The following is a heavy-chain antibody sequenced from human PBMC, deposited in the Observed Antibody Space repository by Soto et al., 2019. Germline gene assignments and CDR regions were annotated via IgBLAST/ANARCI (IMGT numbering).Heavy chain of an antibody. D-gene: IGHD3-16*01. CDR1: GFTFSSYG. V-gene: IGHV3-33*01. CDR3: ARGSIWVENY. J-gene: IGHJ4*02. Sequence: QVQLVESGGGVVQPGRSLRLSCAASGFTFSSYGMHWVRQAPGKGLEWVAVIWSDGNTKYYANAVKGRFTISRDNSKNTLYLQMNSLRAEDTAVYYCARGSIWVENYWGQGTLVTVSS. CDR2: IWSDGNTK.